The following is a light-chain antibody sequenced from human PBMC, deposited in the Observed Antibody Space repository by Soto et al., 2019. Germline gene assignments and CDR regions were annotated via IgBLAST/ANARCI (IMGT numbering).Light chain of an antibody. CDR3: QQYSAWPLT. CDR1: QSISNN. J-gene: IGKJ4*01. Sequence: EIVMTQSPAILSLSPGDGATLFCRASQSISNNFLAWYQHKPGQAPRLLIHDASTRATGVPARFSGSASATEFTITISSRQSEDVAVYYCQQYSAWPLTFGGGTKVEI. CDR2: DAS. V-gene: IGKV3-15*01.